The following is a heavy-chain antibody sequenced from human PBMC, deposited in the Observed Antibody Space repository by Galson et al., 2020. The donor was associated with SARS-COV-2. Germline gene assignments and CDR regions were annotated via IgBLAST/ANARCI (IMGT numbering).Heavy chain of an antibody. D-gene: IGHD6-6*01. Sequence: GGSLRLSCAASGFTFSRYVMHWVRQAPGKGLEWVALIGHDGSNEDYADSVRGRFTISRDNSMNTLYLQMSSLTPEDTAVYYCARDLVSYSRSSGFGYWGRGTLVTLSS. CDR2: IGHDGSNE. CDR3: ARDLVSYSRSSGFGY. V-gene: IGHV3-30*04. CDR1: GFTFSRYV. J-gene: IGHJ4*02.